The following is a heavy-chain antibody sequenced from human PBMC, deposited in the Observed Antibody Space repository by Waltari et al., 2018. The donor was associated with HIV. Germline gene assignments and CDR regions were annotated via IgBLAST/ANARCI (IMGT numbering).Heavy chain of an antibody. CDR2: ISGSGVTT. CDR1: GILFNRYI. CDR3: AKRRAVSGLQFFYGMDV. Sequence: DVELLESGGGSVQPGGSLRLSLADRGILFNRYIMHCVRQAPGKGLECVSSISGSGVTTDYTDSVKGRFIISRDNSKNTLYLQMNGLRAEDTAVYYCAKRRAVSGLQFFYGMDVWGQGTTVTVSS. D-gene: IGHD2-8*01. J-gene: IGHJ6*02. V-gene: IGHV3-23*01.